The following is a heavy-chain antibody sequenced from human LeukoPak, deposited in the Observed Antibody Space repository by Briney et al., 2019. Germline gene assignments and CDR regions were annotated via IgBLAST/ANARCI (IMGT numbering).Heavy chain of an antibody. CDR1: GFTFSSYD. CDR3: AKTGYYYDRSDYYYDRSRYFDL. CDR2: ISYDGSNK. Sequence: GGSLRLSCAASGFTFSSYDMHWVRQAPGKGLEWVALISYDGSNKDYADSVKGRFTISRDNSKNTLYLQMNSLRAEDTAVYYCAKTGYYYDRSDYYYDRSRYFDLRGRGTLVTVSS. V-gene: IGHV3-30*18. D-gene: IGHD3-22*01. J-gene: IGHJ2*01.